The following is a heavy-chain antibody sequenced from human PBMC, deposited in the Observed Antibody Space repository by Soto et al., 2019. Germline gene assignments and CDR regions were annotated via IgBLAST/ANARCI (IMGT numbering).Heavy chain of an antibody. CDR2: IKQDGSEK. CDR1: GFTFSSHW. J-gene: IGHJ1*01. D-gene: IGHD2-15*01. Sequence: EVQLVASGGGLVQPGGSLRLSCAASGFTFSSHWMTWVRQAPGKGLEWVANIKQDGSEKYYLDSVKGRFTISRDNAKNSLYLQMNSLRAEDTAVYYCVREYCSGGSCNGYFQHWGQGTLVTVSS. V-gene: IGHV3-7*04. CDR3: VREYCSGGSCNGYFQH.